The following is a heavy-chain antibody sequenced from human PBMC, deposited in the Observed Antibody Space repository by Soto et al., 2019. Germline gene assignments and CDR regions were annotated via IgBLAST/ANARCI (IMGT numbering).Heavy chain of an antibody. CDR2: IYYSGST. CDR3: ARSPAQRITIFGVVSARFDP. J-gene: IGHJ5*02. D-gene: IGHD3-3*01. Sequence: SETLSLTCTVSGGSISSGGYYWSWIRQHPGKGLEWIGYIYYSGSTYYNPSLKSRVTISVDTSKNQFSLKLSSVTAADTAVYYCARSPAQRITIFGVVSARFDPWGQGTLVTVSS. V-gene: IGHV4-31*03. CDR1: GGSISSGGYY.